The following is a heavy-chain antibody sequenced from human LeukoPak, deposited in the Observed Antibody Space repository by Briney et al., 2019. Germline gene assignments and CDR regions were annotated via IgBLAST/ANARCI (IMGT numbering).Heavy chain of an antibody. V-gene: IGHV4-4*07. D-gene: IGHD3-10*01. J-gene: IGHJ4*02. Sequence: PSETLSLTCTVSGGSISSYYWSWIRQPAGKGLEWIGRIYTSGSTNYNPSLKSRVTISVDTSKNQYSLRLSSVTAADTAVYYCARGFRGPNFDYWGQGTLVTVSS. CDR2: IYTSGST. CDR3: ARGFRGPNFDY. CDR1: GGSISSYY.